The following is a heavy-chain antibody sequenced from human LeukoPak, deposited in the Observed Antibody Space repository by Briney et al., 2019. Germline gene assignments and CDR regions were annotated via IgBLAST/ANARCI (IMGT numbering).Heavy chain of an antibody. CDR2: INPNSGGT. D-gene: IGHD3-22*01. J-gene: IGHJ6*02. V-gene: IGHV1-2*02. Sequence: ASVKVSCEASGYTFTGYYMHWVRQAPGQGLEWMGWINPNSGGTNYAQKFQGRVTMTRDTSISTAYMELSRLRSDDTAVYYCARDYFPTYYYDSSGYHYYYGMDVWGQGTTVTVSS. CDR3: ARDYFPTYYYDSSGYHYYYGMDV. CDR1: GYTFTGYY.